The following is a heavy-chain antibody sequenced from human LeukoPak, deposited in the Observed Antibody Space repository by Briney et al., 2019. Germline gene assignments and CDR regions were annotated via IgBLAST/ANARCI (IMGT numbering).Heavy chain of an antibody. CDR1: GLTFSTYW. D-gene: IGHD2-15*01. V-gene: IGHV3-74*01. Sequence: GRSLRLSCAASGLTFSTYWMHWVRQDPGKGLVWVSRISSDASITSYADPVKGRFTISRDNAKNTLYLQMNSLRAEDTALYYCATSARTYIGSSLDYWGQGTLVTVSS. CDR2: ISSDASIT. CDR3: ATSARTYIGSSLDY. J-gene: IGHJ4*02.